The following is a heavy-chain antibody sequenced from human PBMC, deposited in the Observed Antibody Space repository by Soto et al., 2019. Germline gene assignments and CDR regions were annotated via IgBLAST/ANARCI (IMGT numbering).Heavy chain of an antibody. CDR1: GFTFSSYA. CDR3: AKDKETVLRFLEWLLYGFDY. V-gene: IGHV3-23*01. CDR2: ISGSGGST. J-gene: IGHJ4*02. Sequence: SLRLSCAASGFTFSSYAMSWVRQAPGKGLEWVSAISGSGGSTYYADSVRGRFTISRDNSKNTLYLQMNSLRAEDTAVYYCAKDKETVLRFLEWLLYGFDYWGQGTLVTVSS. D-gene: IGHD3-3*01.